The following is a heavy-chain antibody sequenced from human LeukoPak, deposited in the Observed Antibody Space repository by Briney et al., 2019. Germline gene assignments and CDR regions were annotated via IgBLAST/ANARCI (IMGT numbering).Heavy chain of an antibody. Sequence: ETSETLSLTCTVSGGSISSSSYYWGWIRQPPGKGLEWIGSIYYSGSTYYNPSLKSRVTISVDTSKNQFSLKLSSVTAADTAVYYCASWGRSGWYYFDYWGQGTLVTVSS. D-gene: IGHD6-19*01. J-gene: IGHJ4*02. CDR2: IYYSGST. CDR1: GGSISSSSYY. CDR3: ASWGRSGWYYFDY. V-gene: IGHV4-39*07.